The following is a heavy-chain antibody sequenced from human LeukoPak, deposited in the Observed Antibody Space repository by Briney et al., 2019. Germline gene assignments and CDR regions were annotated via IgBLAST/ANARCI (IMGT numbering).Heavy chain of an antibody. V-gene: IGHV1-2*02. CDR2: INPNSGGT. J-gene: IGHJ5*02. Sequence: ASVKVSCKASGYTFTGYYMHWVRQPPGQGLEWMGWINPNSGGTKYAQKFQGRVTLTRDTSISTAYMELSRLRCDDTAVYYCARSYDFWSGPPFDPWGQGTLVTVSS. CDR1: GYTFTGYY. D-gene: IGHD3-3*01. CDR3: ARSYDFWSGPPFDP.